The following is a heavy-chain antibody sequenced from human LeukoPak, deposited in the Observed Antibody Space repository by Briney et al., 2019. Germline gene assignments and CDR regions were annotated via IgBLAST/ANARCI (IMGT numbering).Heavy chain of an antibody. CDR2: IKQDGSKK. V-gene: IGHV3-7*01. CDR3: AGRSWSFDC. D-gene: IGHD3-10*01. J-gene: IGHJ4*02. CDR1: GFTFSNYW. Sequence: GGSLRLSCAASGFTFSNYWMSWVRQAPGKGLEWVANIKQDGSKKNYVDSVKGRFTISSDNAKNSLYLQMNSLRAEDTAVYYCAGRSWSFDCWGQGTLVTVSA.